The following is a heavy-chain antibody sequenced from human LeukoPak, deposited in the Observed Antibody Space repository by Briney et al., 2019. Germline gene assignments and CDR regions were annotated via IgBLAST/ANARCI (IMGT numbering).Heavy chain of an antibody. D-gene: IGHD3-10*01. J-gene: IGHJ4*02. Sequence: GASVKVSCKASGYTFTGYYMHWVRQAPGQGLEWMGWINPNSGGTNYAQKFQGRVTMTRDTSISTAYMELSRLRSDDTAVYYCARDAGWYYYGSGSEGILNTDYWGQGTLVTVSS. CDR1: GYTFTGYY. CDR2: INPNSGGT. CDR3: ARDAGWYYYGSGSEGILNTDY. V-gene: IGHV1-2*02.